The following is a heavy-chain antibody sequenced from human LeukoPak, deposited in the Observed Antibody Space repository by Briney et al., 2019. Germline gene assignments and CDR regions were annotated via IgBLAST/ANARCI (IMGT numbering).Heavy chain of an antibody. CDR3: ATRGEWEVRDVPFDY. J-gene: IGHJ4*02. Sequence: GGSLRLSCAASGFTFSSYALSWVRQAPGKGLEWVSAISGSGGSTYYADSVKGRFTISRDNSKDTLYLQMNSLRAEDAAVYYCATRGEWEVRDVPFDYWGQGTLVTVSS. CDR1: GFTFSSYA. CDR2: ISGSGGST. D-gene: IGHD1-26*01. V-gene: IGHV3-23*01.